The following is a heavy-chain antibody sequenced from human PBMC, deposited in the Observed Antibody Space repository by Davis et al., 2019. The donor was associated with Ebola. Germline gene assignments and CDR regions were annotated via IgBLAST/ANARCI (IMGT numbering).Heavy chain of an antibody. CDR1: GYTFTGYY. Sequence: SVKVSCKASGYTFTGYYMHWVRQAPGQGLEWMGWINPNSGGTNYAQKFQGWVTMTRDTSISPTYMELSRLRSDDTAVYYCARITLVGYYFDYWGQGTLVTVSS. J-gene: IGHJ4*02. CDR2: INPNSGGT. CDR3: ARITLVGYYFDY. D-gene: IGHD4-23*01. V-gene: IGHV1-2*04.